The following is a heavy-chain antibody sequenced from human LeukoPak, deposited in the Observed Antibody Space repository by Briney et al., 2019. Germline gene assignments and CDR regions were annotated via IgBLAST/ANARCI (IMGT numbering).Heavy chain of an antibody. D-gene: IGHD3-9*01. Sequence: GGSLRLSCTVSGFTVSSNSMSWVRQAPGKGLEWVSFIYSDNTHCSDSVKGRFTISRDNAKNSLYLQMNSLRAEDTALYYCARTILTDFYYYYSMDVWGKGTTVTVSS. J-gene: IGHJ6*03. CDR3: ARTILTDFYYYYSMDV. CDR1: GFTVSSNS. V-gene: IGHV3-53*01. CDR2: IYSDNT.